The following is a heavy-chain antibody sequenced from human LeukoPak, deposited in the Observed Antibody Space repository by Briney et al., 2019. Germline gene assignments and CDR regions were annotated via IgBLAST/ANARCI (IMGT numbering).Heavy chain of an antibody. J-gene: IGHJ4*02. V-gene: IGHV4-39*07. D-gene: IGHD3-9*01. CDR1: GGSISSSSYY. Sequence: PSETLSLTCTVSGGSISSSSYYWGWIRQPPGKGLEWIGEINHSGSTNYNPSLKSRVTISVDTSKNQFSLKLSSVTAADTAVYYCARGAAGIRYFDWLPPPWAGLDYWGQGTLVTVSS. CDR3: ARGAAGIRYFDWLPPPWAGLDY. CDR2: INHSGST.